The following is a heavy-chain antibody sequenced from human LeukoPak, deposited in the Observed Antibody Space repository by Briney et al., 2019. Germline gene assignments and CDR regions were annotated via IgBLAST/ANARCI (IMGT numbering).Heavy chain of an antibody. J-gene: IGHJ4*02. CDR2: ISSSSSYI. V-gene: IGHV3-21*01. Sequence: GGSLRLSCAASGFTFSSYSMSWVRQAPGKGLEWVSSISSSSSYIYYADSVKGRFTISRDNAKNSLYLQMNSLRAEDTAVYYCARAPPDYITAALDYWGQGTLVTVSS. D-gene: IGHD6-13*01. CDR3: ARAPPDYITAALDY. CDR1: GFTFSSYS.